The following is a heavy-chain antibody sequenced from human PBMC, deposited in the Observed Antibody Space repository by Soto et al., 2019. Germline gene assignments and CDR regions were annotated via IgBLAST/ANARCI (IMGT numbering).Heavy chain of an antibody. J-gene: IGHJ4*02. Sequence: SETLSLTCTVPGCSISSGDFYWSLIRQPPGKGLEWIGYIYYSGSTYYNPSLKSRVTISVDTSKNQFSLKLSSVTAADTAVYYCARYCSGGSCYEGRSSLFDYWGQGTLVTVSS. CDR3: ARYCSGGSCYEGRSSLFDY. CDR2: IYYSGST. V-gene: IGHV4-30-4*01. CDR1: GCSISSGDFY. D-gene: IGHD2-15*01.